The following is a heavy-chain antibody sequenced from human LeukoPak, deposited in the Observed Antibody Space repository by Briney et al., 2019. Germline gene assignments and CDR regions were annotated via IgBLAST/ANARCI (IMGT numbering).Heavy chain of an antibody. CDR3: AKDSFIVVVVAASDY. CDR2: ISGSGGST. J-gene: IGHJ4*02. V-gene: IGHV3-23*01. D-gene: IGHD2-15*01. Sequence: QPGGSLRLSCAASGFTFSSYAMSWVRQAPGKGLEWVSAISGSGGSTYYADSVKGRLTISGDNSKNTLYLQMNSLRAEDTAVYYCAKDSFIVVVVAASDYWGQGTLVTVSS. CDR1: GFTFSSYA.